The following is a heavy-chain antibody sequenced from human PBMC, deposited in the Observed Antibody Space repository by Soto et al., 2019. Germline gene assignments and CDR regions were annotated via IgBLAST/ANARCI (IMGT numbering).Heavy chain of an antibody. CDR2: ISYDGSNS. D-gene: IGHD3-16*01. J-gene: IGHJ6*02. CDR1: GFPFNNYA. V-gene: IGHV3-30*18. CDR3: ANGILSATFAPYAMDV. Sequence: QVQLVESGGGVVQPGTSLRLSCAASGFPFNNYAMHWVRQRPGKGLDWVAVISYDGSNSYYSDSVKGRFTVSRDRSKNTLSLQMNSLRVEDTAVYYCANGILSATFAPYAMDVWGQGTTVTVSS.